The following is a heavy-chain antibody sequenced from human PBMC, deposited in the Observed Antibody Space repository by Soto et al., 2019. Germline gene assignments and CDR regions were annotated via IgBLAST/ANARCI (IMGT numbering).Heavy chain of an antibody. CDR3: AREKIEYSNGYDAFDI. CDR1: GFSFSSYD. Sequence: EVQLVESGGGLVQPGGSLRLSCAASGFSFSSYDMNWVRQATGKGLEWVSAIGTGGATYYAGSVKGRFTISRENAKNSVYLQRNSLRVEDTAVYYCAREKIEYSNGYDAFDIWGQGTMVTVSS. J-gene: IGHJ3*02. D-gene: IGHD5-18*01. V-gene: IGHV3-13*01. CDR2: IGTGGAT.